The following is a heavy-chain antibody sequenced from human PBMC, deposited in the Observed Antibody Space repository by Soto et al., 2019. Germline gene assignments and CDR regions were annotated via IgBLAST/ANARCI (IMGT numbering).Heavy chain of an antibody. V-gene: IGHV1-18*01. Sequence: ASVKVSCKASGYTFTSYGISWVRQAPGQGLEWMGWISAYNGNTNYAQKLQGRVTMTTDTSTSTAYMELRSLRSDDTAAYYCARATTESWYNWFDPWGQGTLVTVSS. CDR2: ISAYNGNT. D-gene: IGHD1-26*01. CDR1: GYTFTSYG. J-gene: IGHJ5*02. CDR3: ARATTESWYNWFDP.